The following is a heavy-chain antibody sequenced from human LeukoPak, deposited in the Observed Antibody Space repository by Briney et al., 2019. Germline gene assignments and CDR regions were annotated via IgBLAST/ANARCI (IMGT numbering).Heavy chain of an antibody. V-gene: IGHV1-69*05. Sequence: SVKVSCKASGDTFINYAISWVRQAPGQGLEWMGGIIPIFGSANYAQKFQGRVTITTDESTSTAYMELSSLRSEDTAVYYCARGPRAYYYYYMDVWGKGTTVTVSS. CDR3: ARGPRAYYYYYMDV. CDR2: IIPIFGSA. CDR1: GDTFINYA. J-gene: IGHJ6*03.